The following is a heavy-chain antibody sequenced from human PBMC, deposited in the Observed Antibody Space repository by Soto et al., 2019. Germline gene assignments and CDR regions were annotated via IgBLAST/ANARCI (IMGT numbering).Heavy chain of an antibody. CDR2: ISTSGGTI. CDR3: ARESPALDY. CDR1: GFTFSSYS. Sequence: GGSLGLSCAASGFTFSSYSMNWVRQAPGKGLEWVSYISTSGGTIYYADSVKGRFTISRDNAKNSLYLQMNSLRDEDTAVYYCARESPALDYWGQGTLVTVSS. V-gene: IGHV3-48*02. J-gene: IGHJ4*02.